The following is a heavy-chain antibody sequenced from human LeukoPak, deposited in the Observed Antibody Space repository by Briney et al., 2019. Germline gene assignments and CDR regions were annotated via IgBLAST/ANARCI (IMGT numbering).Heavy chain of an antibody. J-gene: IGHJ3*02. CDR1: GYTFTSYD. V-gene: IGHV1-8*02. CDR3: ARDGVSKRKGAFDI. CDR2: MNPNSGNT. D-gene: IGHD6-13*01. Sequence: ASVKVSCKASGYTFTSYDINWVRQATGQGLEWMGWMNPNSGNTNYAQKLQGRVTMTTDTSTSTVYMELSSLRSEDTAVYYCARDGVSKRKGAFDIWGQGTMVTVSS.